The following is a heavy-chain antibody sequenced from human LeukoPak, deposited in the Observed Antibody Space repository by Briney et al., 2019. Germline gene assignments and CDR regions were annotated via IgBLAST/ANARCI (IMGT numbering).Heavy chain of an antibody. D-gene: IGHD4-17*01. CDR1: GFTVSNNY. Sequence: GGSLGLSCAASGFTVSNNYMSWVRQAPGKGLEWVSIIYSGGNTYYADSVKGRFTISRDNSKNTLYLQMNSLRAEDTAVYYCASSLYGDDNYWGQGTLVTVSS. J-gene: IGHJ4*02. CDR2: IYSGGNT. CDR3: ASSLYGDDNY. V-gene: IGHV3-53*01.